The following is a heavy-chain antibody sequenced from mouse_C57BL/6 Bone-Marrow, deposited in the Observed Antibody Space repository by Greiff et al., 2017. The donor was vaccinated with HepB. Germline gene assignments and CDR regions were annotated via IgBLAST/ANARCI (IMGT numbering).Heavy chain of an antibody. D-gene: IGHD1-1*01. J-gene: IGHJ3*01. CDR2: INPNNGGT. V-gene: IGHV1-18*01. CDR3: AREPDYYGSLWFAY. Sequence: VQLQQSGPELVKPGASVKIPCKASGYTFTDYNMDWVKQSHGKSLEWIGDINPNNGGTIYNQKFKGKATLTVDKSSSTAYMELRSLTSEDTAVYYCAREPDYYGSLWFAYWGQGTLVTVSA. CDR1: GYTFTDYN.